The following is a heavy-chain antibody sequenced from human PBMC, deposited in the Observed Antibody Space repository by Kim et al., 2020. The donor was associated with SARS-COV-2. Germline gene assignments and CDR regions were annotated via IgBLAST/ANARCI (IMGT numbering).Heavy chain of an antibody. CDR3: ATRGGFYNWFDP. J-gene: IGHJ5*02. CDR2: FDPEDGET. V-gene: IGHV1-24*01. D-gene: IGHD3-16*01. Sequence: ASVKVSCKVSGYTLTELSMHWVRQAPGKGLEWMGGFDPEDGETIYAQKFQGRVTMTEDTSTDTAYMELSSLRSEDTAVYYCATRGGFYNWFDPWGQGTLVTVSS. CDR1: GYTLTELS.